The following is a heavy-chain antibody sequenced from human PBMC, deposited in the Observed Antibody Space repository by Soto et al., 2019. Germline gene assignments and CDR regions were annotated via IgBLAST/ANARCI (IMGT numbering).Heavy chain of an antibody. CDR1: GFTFSSYD. J-gene: IGHJ4*02. V-gene: IGHV3-13*05. Sequence: GGSLRLSCAASGFTFSSYDMHWVHQATGKGLEWVSAIGTAGDPYYPGSVKGRFTISRENAKNSLYLQMNSLRAGDTAVYYCARGALYSNYYFDYWGQGTLVTVSS. D-gene: IGHD4-4*01. CDR3: ARGALYSNYYFDY. CDR2: IGTAGDP.